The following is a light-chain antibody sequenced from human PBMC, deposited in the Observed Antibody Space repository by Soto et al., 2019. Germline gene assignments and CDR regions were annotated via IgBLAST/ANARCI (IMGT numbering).Light chain of an antibody. CDR1: QSVSSN. CDR3: QQYNNSPPWT. J-gene: IGKJ1*01. V-gene: IGKV3-15*01. Sequence: EIVMTQSPATLSVSPGERATLSCRASQSVSSNLAWYQQKPGQAPRLLIYGASTRATGIPARFSGSGSGTEFTITISSLQYEDFAVYYCQQYNNSPPWTFGQGTKVEIK. CDR2: GAS.